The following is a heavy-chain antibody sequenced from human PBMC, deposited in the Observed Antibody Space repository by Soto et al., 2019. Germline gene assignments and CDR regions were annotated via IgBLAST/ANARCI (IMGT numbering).Heavy chain of an antibody. Sequence: SETLSLTCTVSGGPISSSPFYWGWIRQHPGKGLEWIGNLHYSGSTYYNPSLKSRVTISVDTSKNQFSLKLSSVTAADTAVYYCARGPTVTTKDFDYWGQGTLVTVSS. V-gene: IGHV4-31*03. CDR1: GGPISSSPFY. J-gene: IGHJ4*02. D-gene: IGHD4-4*01. CDR2: LHYSGST. CDR3: ARGPTVTTKDFDY.